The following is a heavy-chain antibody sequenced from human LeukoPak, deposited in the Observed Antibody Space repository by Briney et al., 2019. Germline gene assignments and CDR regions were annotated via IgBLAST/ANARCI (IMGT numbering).Heavy chain of an antibody. D-gene: IGHD6-13*01. CDR2: IYTSGST. CDR1: GGSISSGSYY. CDR3: AAYRSSWYDY. J-gene: IGHJ4*02. Sequence: SETLSLTCTVSGGSISSGSYYWSWIRQPAGKGLEWIGRIYTSGSTNYNPSLKSRVTISVDTSKNQFSLKLSSVTAADTAVYYCAAYRSSWYDYWGQGTLVTVSS. V-gene: IGHV4-61*02.